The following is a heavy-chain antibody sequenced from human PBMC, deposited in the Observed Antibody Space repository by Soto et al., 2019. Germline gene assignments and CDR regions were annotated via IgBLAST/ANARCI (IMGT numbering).Heavy chain of an antibody. Sequence: QVQLVQSGAEVKKPGSSVKVSCKASGGTFSSYTISWVRQAPGQGLEWMGRIIPILGIANYPQRFQGRVRITADKSTSTAYMEVSSLRSEDTAVYYCASGLTLVGACDIWGQGTMVTVSS. D-gene: IGHD3-9*01. CDR1: GGTFSSYT. J-gene: IGHJ3*02. CDR2: IIPILGIA. CDR3: ASGLTLVGACDI. V-gene: IGHV1-69*02.